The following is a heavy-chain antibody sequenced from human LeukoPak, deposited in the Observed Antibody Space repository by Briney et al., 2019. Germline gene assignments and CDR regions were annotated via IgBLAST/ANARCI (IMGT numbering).Heavy chain of an antibody. CDR1: GGSFSGYY. V-gene: IGHV4-31*11. J-gene: IGHJ4*02. Sequence: SETLSLTCAVYGGSFSGYYWSWIRQHPGKGLEWIGYIYYSGSTYYNPSLKSRVTISVDTSKNQFSLKLSSVTAADTAVYYCARDDYTLDGFDYRGQGTLVTVSS. CDR3: ARDDYTLDGFDY. CDR2: IYYSGST. D-gene: IGHD4/OR15-4a*01.